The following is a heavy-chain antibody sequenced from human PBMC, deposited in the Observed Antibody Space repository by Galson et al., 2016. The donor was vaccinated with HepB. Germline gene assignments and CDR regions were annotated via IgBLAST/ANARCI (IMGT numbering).Heavy chain of an antibody. CDR3: ARDSWDIVVVSPAMFTFDI. CDR1: GFTFRSYW. Sequence: SLRLSCAVSGFTFRSYWMSWVRRAPGRGLEWVANIKQDGSEKYYLDSVKGRFTISRDNAKNSLSLQTNSLRVEDTAVYYCARDSWDIVVVSPAMFTFDIWGQGTMVTVSS. J-gene: IGHJ3*02. D-gene: IGHD2-2*01. CDR2: IKQDGSEK. V-gene: IGHV3-7*01.